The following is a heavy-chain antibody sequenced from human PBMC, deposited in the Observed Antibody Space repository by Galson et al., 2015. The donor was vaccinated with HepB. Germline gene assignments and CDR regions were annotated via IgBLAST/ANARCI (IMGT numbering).Heavy chain of an antibody. CDR2: IYWDDDK. J-gene: IGHJ4*02. D-gene: IGHD5/OR15-5a*01. Sequence: PALVKPTQTLTLTCTFSGFSLSTSGVGVGWIRQPPGKALEWLALIYWDDDKRYSPSLKSSLTITKDTSKNQVVLTMTNMDPVDTATYYCAHSVPVSRLVSKTVSLDYWGQGTLVTVSS. CDR3: AHSVPVSRLVSKTVSLDY. CDR1: GFSLSTSGVG. V-gene: IGHV2-5*02.